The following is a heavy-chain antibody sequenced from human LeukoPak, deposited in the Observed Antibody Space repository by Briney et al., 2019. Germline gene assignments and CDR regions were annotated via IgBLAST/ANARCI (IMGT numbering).Heavy chain of an antibody. CDR1: GFTFSGSA. CDR2: IRSTANGYAT. Sequence: GGSLRLSCAASGFTFSGSALHWVRQASGKGLEWVGRIRSTANGYATAYAASVKGRFTISSDDSKNTAYLQMDSLKTEDTAVYYCTGNYYGSGSYADFDYWGQGTLVTVSS. CDR3: TGNYYGSGSYADFDY. J-gene: IGHJ4*02. V-gene: IGHV3-73*01. D-gene: IGHD3-10*01.